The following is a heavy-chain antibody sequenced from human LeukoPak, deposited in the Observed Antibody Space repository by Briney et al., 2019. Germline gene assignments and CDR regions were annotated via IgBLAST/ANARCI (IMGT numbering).Heavy chain of an antibody. V-gene: IGHV2-5*02. J-gene: IGHJ4*02. CDR3: AHRLTYYGSWSIFDY. CDR1: GFSLGTRGGG. D-gene: IGHD3-10*01. CDR2: IYWDDDK. Sequence: SGPTLLQPTPTLTLTCTFSGFSLGTRGGGVGWIRQPPGKTLERLTIIYWDDDKRYRPSLKSRLTITKDTSKNQVVLTMTNMDPVDTATYYCAHRLTYYGSWSIFDYWGQGTLVTVSS.